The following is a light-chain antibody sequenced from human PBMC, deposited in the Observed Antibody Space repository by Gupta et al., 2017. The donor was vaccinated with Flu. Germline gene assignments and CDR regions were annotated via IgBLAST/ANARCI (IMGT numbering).Light chain of an antibody. CDR3: SDGASSGRHWL. J-gene: IGLJ3*02. V-gene: IGLV3-19*01. CDR2: GNN. Sequence: SSELTQHPAVSVALGQTVRITCQGDSLRNYYASWYQQKPGQAPLLFIDGNNKRPSGIPDRGAGSKTGDTDFLNIVGAEAEDESYYDVSDGASSGRHWLFGGGTKLT. CDR1: SLRNYY.